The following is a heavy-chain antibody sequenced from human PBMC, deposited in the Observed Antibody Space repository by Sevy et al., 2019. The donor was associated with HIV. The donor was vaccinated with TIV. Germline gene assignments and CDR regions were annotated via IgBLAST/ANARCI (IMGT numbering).Heavy chain of an antibody. CDR3: AKDDSSGYLYYFDY. V-gene: IGHV3-23*01. D-gene: IGHD3-22*01. J-gene: IGHJ4*02. CDR2: ISGSGGST. CDR1: GFTFSSYA. Sequence: GGSLRLSCAASGFTFSSYAMSWVRQAPGKGLEWVSAISGSGGSTYYADSVKGRFTISRDNSKNTLYLQMNSLRAEDMAVYYCAKDDSSGYLYYFDYWGQGTLVTVSS.